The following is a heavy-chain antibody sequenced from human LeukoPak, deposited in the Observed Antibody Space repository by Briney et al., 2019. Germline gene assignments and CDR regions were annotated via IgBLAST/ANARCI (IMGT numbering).Heavy chain of an antibody. CDR1: GFTFSSYG. Sequence: AGGSLRLSCAASGFTFSSYGMHWVRQAPGKGLEWVAVIWYDGSNKYYADSVKGRFTISRDNSKNTLYLQMNSLRAEDTAVNYCERGGSDPYCSSTSCYNHYFDYWGQGTLVTVSS. V-gene: IGHV3-33*01. CDR3: ERGGSDPYCSSTSCYNHYFDY. CDR2: IWYDGSNK. J-gene: IGHJ4*02. D-gene: IGHD2-2*02.